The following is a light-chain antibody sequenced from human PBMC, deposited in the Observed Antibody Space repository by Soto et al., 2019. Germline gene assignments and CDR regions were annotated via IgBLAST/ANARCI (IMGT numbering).Light chain of an antibody. CDR3: AAWDDSLSGPVYV. CDR1: SSNIGSNY. J-gene: IGLJ1*01. CDR2: RNN. V-gene: IGLV1-47*01. Sequence: QSALTQPPSASGTPGQRVTISCSGSSSNIGSNYVYWYQQLPGTAPKLLIYRNNQRPSGVPDRFSGSKSGTSASLAISGLRSEDEADYYCAAWDDSLSGPVYVFGTGTKVT.